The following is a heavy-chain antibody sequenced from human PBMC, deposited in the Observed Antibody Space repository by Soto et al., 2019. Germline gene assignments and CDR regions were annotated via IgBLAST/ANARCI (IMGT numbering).Heavy chain of an antibody. CDR3: ARNSGYDYYDSTGIEN. D-gene: IGHD3-22*01. V-gene: IGHV3-23*01. J-gene: IGHJ4*02. Sequence: GGSLRLSCAASGFSFSNYAMTWARRAPWKGLEWVSAIGGSGITYYADSVKGRITISRDNSRNTVYLQMNSLRAEDTAVYYCARNSGYDYYDSTGIENWGQGTQVTVSS. CDR2: IGGSGIT. CDR1: GFSFSNYA.